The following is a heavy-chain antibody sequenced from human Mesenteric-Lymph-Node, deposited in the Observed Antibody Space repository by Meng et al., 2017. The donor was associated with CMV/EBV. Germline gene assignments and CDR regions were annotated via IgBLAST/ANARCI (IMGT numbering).Heavy chain of an antibody. CDR1: GYTFTNYD. V-gene: IGHV1-8*01. Sequence: ASVKVSCKASGYTFTNYDINWVRQATGQGLEWMGWMNPNSGNTGYAQKFQGRVTMTRSTSITTAYMELSSLRSEDTAVYYCAMPQYDFWSGYYRGAFDIWGQGTMVTVSS. CDR3: AMPQYDFWSGYYRGAFDI. CDR2: MNPNSGNT. J-gene: IGHJ3*02. D-gene: IGHD3-3*01.